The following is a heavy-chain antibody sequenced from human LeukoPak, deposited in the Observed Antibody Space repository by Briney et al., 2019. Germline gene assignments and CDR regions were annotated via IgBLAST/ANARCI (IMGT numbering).Heavy chain of an antibody. Sequence: GASVKVSCKASGGTFSSYAISWVRQAPGQGLEWMGGIIPIFGTANYAQKFQGRVTITADESTSTAYMELSSLRSEDTAVYYCARDSISYYGSGSYYGDYWGQGTLVTVSS. CDR2: IIPIFGTA. CDR3: ARDSISYYGSGSYYGDY. D-gene: IGHD3-10*01. J-gene: IGHJ4*02. CDR1: GGTFSSYA. V-gene: IGHV1-69*13.